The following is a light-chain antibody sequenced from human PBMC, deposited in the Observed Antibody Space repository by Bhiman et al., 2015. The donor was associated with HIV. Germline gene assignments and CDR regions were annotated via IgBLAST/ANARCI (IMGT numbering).Light chain of an antibody. Sequence: SYELTQPSSVSVSPGQTVKITCSGDILARKYARWFQQKPGQAPMLIIYEDIERPSGIPERISCSSSGTTVTLTISGAQVEDEADYYCQSAADNNLVFGGGTKLTVL. CDR2: EDI. V-gene: IGLV3-27*01. CDR3: QSAADNNLV. J-gene: IGLJ2*01. CDR1: ILARKY.